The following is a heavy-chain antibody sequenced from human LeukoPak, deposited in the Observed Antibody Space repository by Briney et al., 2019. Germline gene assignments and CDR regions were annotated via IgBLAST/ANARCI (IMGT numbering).Heavy chain of an antibody. V-gene: IGHV3-30*02. D-gene: IGHD3-22*01. CDR1: GFTFSSYG. CDR2: IRYDGSNK. CDR3: AKDRYYYDSSPFDY. Sequence: PGGSLRLSCAASGFTFSSYGMHWVRQAPGKGMEWVAFIRYDGSNKYYADSVKGRFTISRDNSKNTLYLQMNSLRAEDTAVYYCAKDRYYYDSSPFDYWGQGTLVTVSS. J-gene: IGHJ4*02.